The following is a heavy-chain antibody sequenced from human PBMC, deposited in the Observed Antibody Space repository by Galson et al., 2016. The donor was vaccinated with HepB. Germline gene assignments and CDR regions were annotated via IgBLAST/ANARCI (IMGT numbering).Heavy chain of an antibody. CDR2: ISYDGNNR. V-gene: IGHV3-33*08. CDR1: GFTFNNYG. D-gene: IGHD4-17*01. CDR3: ARDRGLLHYYYGMDV. Sequence: SLRLSCATSGFTFNNYGINWVRQAPGKGLEWVAVISYDGNNRHYADAVKGRFTISRDSSTNTVYLQMNSLRADDTAVYFCARDRGLLHYYYGMDVWGQGITVTVSS. J-gene: IGHJ6*02.